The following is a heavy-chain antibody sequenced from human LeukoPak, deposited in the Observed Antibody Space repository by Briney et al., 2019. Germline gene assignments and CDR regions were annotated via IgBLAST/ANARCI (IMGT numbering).Heavy chain of an antibody. Sequence: RSGGSLRLSCAASGFTFSSYSMNWVRQAPGKGLEWVSSISSSSSYIYYADSVKGRFTISRDNAKNSLYLQMNSLRAEDTAVYYCARENRHMVRGVISFPNWFDPWGQGTLVTVSS. J-gene: IGHJ5*02. CDR2: ISSSSSYI. CDR3: ARENRHMVRGVISFPNWFDP. CDR1: GFTFSSYS. V-gene: IGHV3-21*01. D-gene: IGHD3-10*01.